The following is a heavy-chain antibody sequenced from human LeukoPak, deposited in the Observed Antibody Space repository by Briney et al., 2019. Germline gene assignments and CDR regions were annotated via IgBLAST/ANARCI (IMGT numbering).Heavy chain of an antibody. Sequence: GGTLRLSCAASGFTFSSYGMNWVRQAPGKGLEWVSTISGSGDSTYYADSVKGRFTISRDNSKNTLYLQMNSLRADDTAVYYCAFGGDVDYWGQGTLVTVSS. V-gene: IGHV3-23*01. CDR1: GFTFSSYG. J-gene: IGHJ4*02. CDR2: ISGSGDST. CDR3: AFGGDVDY. D-gene: IGHD3-10*01.